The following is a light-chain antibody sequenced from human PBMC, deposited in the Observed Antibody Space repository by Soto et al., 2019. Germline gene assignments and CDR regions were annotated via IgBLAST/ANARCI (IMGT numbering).Light chain of an antibody. CDR2: GAS. CDR1: QSVGTD. V-gene: IGKV3-15*01. Sequence: IVMTQSPATLSVSPGERATLSCRASQSVGTDLAWYQQKPGQAPRRLIYGASTRATGIPARFGGSGSGTEFTLTINSLQSEDLAVYYCHQYNDWPRFTFGPGTKVEIK. CDR3: HQYNDWPRFT. J-gene: IGKJ3*01.